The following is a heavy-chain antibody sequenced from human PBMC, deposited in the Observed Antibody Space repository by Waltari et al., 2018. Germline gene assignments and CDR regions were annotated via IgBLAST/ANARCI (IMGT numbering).Heavy chain of an antibody. J-gene: IGHJ5*02. CDR2: IYYSGST. V-gene: IGHV4-39*07. CDR3: AREGVPGETAMFDP. CDR1: GGSISSSSYY. Sequence: QLQLQESGPGLVKPSETLSLTCTVSGGSISSSSYYWGWIRQPPGKGLEWIGSIYYSGSTYYNPSRKSRVTISVDTSKNQFSLKLSSVTAADTAVYYCAREGVPGETAMFDPWGQGTLVTVSS. D-gene: IGHD2-21*01.